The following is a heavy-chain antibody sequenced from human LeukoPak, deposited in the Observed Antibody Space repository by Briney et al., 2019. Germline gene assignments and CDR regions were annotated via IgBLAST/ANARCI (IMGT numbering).Heavy chain of an antibody. CDR2: ISSRSNYI. D-gene: IGHD3-22*01. V-gene: IGHV3-21*01. Sequence: GGSLRLSCAASGFTFTSYSMNWVRLAPGKGLGWVSCISSRSNYIYYADSVKGRFTISRDNAKNSLYLQMNSLRAEDTAVYYCVRDRGRYDSSGYYYEGYFDYWGQGTLVTVSS. J-gene: IGHJ4*02. CDR1: GFTFTSYS. CDR3: VRDRGRYDSSGYYYEGYFDY.